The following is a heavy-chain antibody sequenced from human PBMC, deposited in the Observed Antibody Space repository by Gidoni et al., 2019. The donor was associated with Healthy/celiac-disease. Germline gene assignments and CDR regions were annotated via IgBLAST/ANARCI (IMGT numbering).Heavy chain of an antibody. V-gene: IGHV3-23*01. Sequence: EVQLLESGGGLVHPGGSLRLSCAASGFTFSSYAMSWVRQAPGKGLEWVSAISGSGGSTYYADSVKGRFTISRDNSKNTLYLQMNSLRAEDTAVYYCAKEELVVVPAALKNYYGMDVWGQGTTVTVSS. CDR2: ISGSGGST. CDR3: AKEELVVVPAALKNYYGMDV. J-gene: IGHJ6*02. D-gene: IGHD2-2*01. CDR1: GFTFSSYA.